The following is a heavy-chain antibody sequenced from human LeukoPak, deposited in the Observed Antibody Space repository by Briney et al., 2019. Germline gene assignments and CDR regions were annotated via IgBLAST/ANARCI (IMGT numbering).Heavy chain of an antibody. CDR3: TRTRGCSSTSCYADC. D-gene: IGHD2-2*01. V-gene: IGHV3-33*01. J-gene: IGHJ4*02. CDR1: GFTFSSYG. Sequence: GGSLRLSCATSGFTFSSYGFHWVRQAPGKGLEWVAVISNNGGYKHYTDSVKGRFTISRDNSKNTLYLQMNSLRAEDTALYYCTRTRGCSSTSCYADCWGQGTLVTVSS. CDR2: ISNNGGYK.